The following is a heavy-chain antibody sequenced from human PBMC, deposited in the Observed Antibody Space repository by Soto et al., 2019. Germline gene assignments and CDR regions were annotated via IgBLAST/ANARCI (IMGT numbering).Heavy chain of an antibody. V-gene: IGHV1-69*06. J-gene: IGHJ6*03. CDR3: ATLEGNYDILTGYYYYYYYMDV. Sequence: SVKVSCKASGGTFSSYAISWVRRAPGQGLEWMGGIIPIFGTANYAQKYQGRVTITADKSTSTAYMELSSLRSEDTAVYYCATLEGNYDILTGYYYYYYYMDVWGKGTTVTVSS. CDR1: GGTFSSYA. D-gene: IGHD3-9*01. CDR2: IIPIFGTA.